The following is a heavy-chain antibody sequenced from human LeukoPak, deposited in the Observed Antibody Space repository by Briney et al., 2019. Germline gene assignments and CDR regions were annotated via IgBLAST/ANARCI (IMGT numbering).Heavy chain of an antibody. CDR1: GFTFTSSA. CDR2: IVVGSGNT. D-gene: IGHD2-21*02. Sequence: SVKVSCKASGFTFTSSAVQWVRQARGQRLEWIGWIVVGSGNTNYAQKFQERVTITRDMSTSTAYMELSSLRSEDTAVYYCAALYCGGYCSVYWGQGTLVTVSS. J-gene: IGHJ4*02. CDR3: AALYCGGYCSVY. V-gene: IGHV1-58*01.